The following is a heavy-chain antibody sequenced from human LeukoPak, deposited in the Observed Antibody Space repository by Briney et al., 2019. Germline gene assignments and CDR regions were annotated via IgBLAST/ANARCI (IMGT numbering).Heavy chain of an antibody. D-gene: IGHD3-9*01. J-gene: IGHJ4*02. Sequence: ASVKVSCKPSGYTFTSYGINWVRHAPGQGLEWMGWISGYNGNTIYAENVQGRVTMTTDTSTSTAYIELGSLRSDDTAVFYCARASRFDWLLYFDSWGQGTLVTVSS. CDR3: ARASRFDWLLYFDS. CDR1: GYTFTSYG. V-gene: IGHV1-18*01. CDR2: ISGYNGNT.